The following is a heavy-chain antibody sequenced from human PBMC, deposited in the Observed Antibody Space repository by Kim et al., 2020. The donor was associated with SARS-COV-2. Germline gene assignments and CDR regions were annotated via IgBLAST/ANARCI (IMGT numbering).Heavy chain of an antibody. D-gene: IGHD2-15*01. V-gene: IGHV3-21*01. CDR3: ARDGYCSGGSCYSPYDY. Sequence: GKGRFTISRDNAKNSLYLQMNSLRAEDTAVYYCARDGYCSGGSCYSPYDYWGQGTLVTVSS. J-gene: IGHJ4*02.